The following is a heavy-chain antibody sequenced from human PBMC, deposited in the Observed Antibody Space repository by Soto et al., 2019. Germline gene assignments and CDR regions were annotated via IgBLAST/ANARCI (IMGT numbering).Heavy chain of an antibody. Sequence: PGGSLRLSCATSGFTFSDHYMSWIRQAPGKGLEWVSYISRGGHTIYYADSVKGRFTISRDNAKNSLYLQMNSLRAEDTAVYYCAIEEVVVVVAADSCWYSYYYYCMDVWGQGTTVTVSS. J-gene: IGHJ6*02. CDR3: AIEEVVVVVAADSCWYSYYYYCMDV. CDR1: GFTFSDHY. V-gene: IGHV3-11*04. CDR2: ISRGGHTI. D-gene: IGHD2-15*01.